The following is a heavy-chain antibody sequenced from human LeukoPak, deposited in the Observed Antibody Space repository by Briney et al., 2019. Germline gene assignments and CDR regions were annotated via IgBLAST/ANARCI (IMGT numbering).Heavy chain of an antibody. V-gene: IGHV3-30-3*01. D-gene: IGHD4-17*01. Sequence: QPGGSLRLSCAASGFTFSSYAMHWVRQAPGKGLDWVAVISYDGSSQYYADSVKGRFTISRDNSKNTLYLQMNSLRAEDTAVYYCARDHHAVTTSIHYWGQGTLVTVSS. J-gene: IGHJ4*02. CDR1: GFTFSSYA. CDR3: ARDHHAVTTSIHY. CDR2: ISYDGSSQ.